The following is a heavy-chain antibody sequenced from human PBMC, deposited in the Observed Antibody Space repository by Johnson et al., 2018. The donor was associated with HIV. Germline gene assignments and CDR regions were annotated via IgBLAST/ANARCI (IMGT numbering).Heavy chain of an antibody. CDR1: GFTFDDYA. D-gene: IGHD2-2*01. V-gene: IGHV3-9*01. CDR2: ISCNSGSI. CDR3: LWRPAAFDI. J-gene: IGHJ3*02. Sequence: VQLVESGGGLVQPGRSLRLSCAASGFTFDDYAMHWVRQAPGKGLEWVSGISCNSGSIGYADSVKGRFTISSDNAKNSLYLQMNSLRAEDTALYYCLWRPAAFDIWGQGTMVTVSS.